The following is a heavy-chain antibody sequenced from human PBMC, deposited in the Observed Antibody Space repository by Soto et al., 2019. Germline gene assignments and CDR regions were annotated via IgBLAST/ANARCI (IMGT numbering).Heavy chain of an antibody. Sequence: SETLSLTCTVSCGSFSSGDYYWSWIRQPPGKGLEWIGYIYYSGSTYYNPSLKSRVTISVDTSKNQFSLKLSSVTAADTAVYYCASRKSSPYFDYWGQGTLVTVSS. V-gene: IGHV4-30-4*01. CDR3: ASRKSSPYFDY. CDR1: CGSFSSGDYY. D-gene: IGHD3-10*01. J-gene: IGHJ4*02. CDR2: IYYSGST.